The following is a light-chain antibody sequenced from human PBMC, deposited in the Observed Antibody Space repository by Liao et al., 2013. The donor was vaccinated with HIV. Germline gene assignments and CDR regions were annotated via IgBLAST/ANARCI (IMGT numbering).Light chain of an antibody. V-gene: IGLV3-1*01. CDR3: QTWDTGTGV. Sequence: SYELTQPPSRVRVPRTDRPASPDSGDTLGYMYVCWYQQKPGQSPXLVIYQDNMRPSGIPERFSGSNSGNTATLTISGTQAMDEADYYCQTWDTGTGVFGTGTKVTV. J-gene: IGLJ1*01. CDR2: QDN. CDR1: TLGYMY.